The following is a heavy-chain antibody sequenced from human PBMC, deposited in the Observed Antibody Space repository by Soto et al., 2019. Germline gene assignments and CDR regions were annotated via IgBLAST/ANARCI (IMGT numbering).Heavy chain of an antibody. CDR3: AKDGLEKPFGVFPIDY. CDR1: GFTFNNFG. Sequence: GGSLRLSCTASGFTFNNFGMHWVRQAPGKGLEWVAVIWSDGTQKYYRNSVKGRFTISRDNSKNTLYLQMNSLRAEDTAVYYCAKDGLEKPFGVFPIDYWGQGTLVTVSS. V-gene: IGHV3-33*06. CDR2: IWSDGTQK. J-gene: IGHJ4*02. D-gene: IGHD3-16*01.